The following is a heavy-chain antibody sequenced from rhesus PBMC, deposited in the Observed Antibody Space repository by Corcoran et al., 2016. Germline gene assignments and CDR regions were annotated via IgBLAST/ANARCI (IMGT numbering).Heavy chain of an antibody. Sequence: EVQLVESGGGLVQPGGSLRVSCAASGFTFSNHYMYWVRQAPGKGLEWVGFIRSKAYGGTAEYAASVKGRFTIYRDDSKSIASLPMSSLKTEDTAVYYCTRAPCSGGVCYYGLDSWGQGVVVTVSS. CDR2: IRSKAYGGTA. V-gene: IGHV3-6*01. CDR3: TRAPCSGGVCYYGLDS. CDR1: GFTFSNHY. D-gene: IGHD2-39*02. J-gene: IGHJ6*01.